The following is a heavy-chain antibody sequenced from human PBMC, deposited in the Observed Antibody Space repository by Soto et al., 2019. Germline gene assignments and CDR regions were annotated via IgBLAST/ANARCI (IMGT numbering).Heavy chain of an antibody. Sequence: PSETLSLTCTVSGGSISSYYWSWIRQPPGKGLEWIGYIYYSGSTYYNPSLKSRVTISVDTSKNQFSLKLSSVTAADTAVYYCARDPVPAARTIRFDPWGQGTLVTVSS. D-gene: IGHD2-2*01. V-gene: IGHV4-59*12. J-gene: IGHJ5*02. CDR2: IYYSGST. CDR1: GGSISSYY. CDR3: ARDPVPAARTIRFDP.